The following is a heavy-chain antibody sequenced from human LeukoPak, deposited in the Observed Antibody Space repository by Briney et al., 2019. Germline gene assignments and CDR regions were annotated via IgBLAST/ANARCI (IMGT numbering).Heavy chain of an antibody. J-gene: IGHJ2*01. CDR1: GGSISNLDYY. Sequence: SETLSLTCTVSGGSISNLDYYWTWIRQPAGKRLEWIGRIYTSGGTNYNPSLKSRVTMSVDKSKNQISLNLASLTAADTALYYCAGRGSSSGTFDV. V-gene: IGHV4-61*02. CDR2: IYTSGGT. CDR3: AGRGSSSGTFDV. D-gene: IGHD2-2*01.